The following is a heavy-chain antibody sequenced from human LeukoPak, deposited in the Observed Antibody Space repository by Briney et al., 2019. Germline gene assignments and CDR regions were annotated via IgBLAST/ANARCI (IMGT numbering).Heavy chain of an antibody. CDR3: ARGAPVAGHHAFDI. CDR1: DGSITTYY. D-gene: IGHD6-19*01. Sequence: ADTLSLTCTVSDGSITTYYWNWIRQPAGKGLEFIGRIYSSGTTNYNPSLKSRVTMSVDTSENQFSLELSSVTAADTAVYYCARGAPVAGHHAFDIWGQGTLVTVSS. J-gene: IGHJ3*02. V-gene: IGHV4-4*07. CDR2: IYSSGTT.